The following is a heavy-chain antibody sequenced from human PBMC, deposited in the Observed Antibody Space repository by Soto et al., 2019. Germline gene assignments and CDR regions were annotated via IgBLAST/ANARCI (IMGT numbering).Heavy chain of an antibody. CDR1: GDTFSTYT. J-gene: IGHJ6*02. CDR2: FDPEDGET. Sequence: ASVKVSCKASGDTFSTYTITWMRQAPGQGLEWMGGFDPEDGETIYAQKFQGRVTMTEDTSTDTAYMELSSLRSEDTAVYYCATKGRWYVGYYYGMDVWGQGTTVTVSS. CDR3: ATKGRWYVGYYYGMDV. D-gene: IGHD6-13*01. V-gene: IGHV1-24*01.